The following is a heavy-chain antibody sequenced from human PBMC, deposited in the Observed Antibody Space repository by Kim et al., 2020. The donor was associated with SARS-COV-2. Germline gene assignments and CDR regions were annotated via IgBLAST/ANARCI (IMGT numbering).Heavy chain of an antibody. CDR1: GFTFHSYA. CDR3: AKAGGFHFDS. J-gene: IGHJ4*02. CDR2: VYTGSSDT. Sequence: GGSLRLSCAASGFTFHSYAMGWVRQALGKGLEWVSIVYTGSSDTKYADSVKGRFTMSRDDSKNILSLKMNDLRADDTAVYYCAKAGGFHFDSWGQGTLVTVSS. D-gene: IGHD3-16*01. V-gene: IGHV3-23*03.